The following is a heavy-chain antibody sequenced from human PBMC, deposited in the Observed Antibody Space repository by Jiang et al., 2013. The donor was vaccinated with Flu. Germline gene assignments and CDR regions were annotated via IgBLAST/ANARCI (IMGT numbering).Heavy chain of an antibody. D-gene: IGHD4-11*01. Sequence: IYPTDSETRYSPPSKGQVTISVDKSIDTAYLQWSSLKASDTAMYYCARGASTVKFDYWGQGTLVTVSS. CDR3: ARGASTVKFDY. V-gene: IGHV5-51*01. CDR2: IYPTDSET. J-gene: IGHJ4*02.